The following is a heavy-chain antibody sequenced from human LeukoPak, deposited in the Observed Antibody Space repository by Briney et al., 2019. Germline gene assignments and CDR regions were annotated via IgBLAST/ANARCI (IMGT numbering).Heavy chain of an antibody. CDR1: GYTFTSYG. Sequence: ASVKVSCKASGYTFTSYGISWVRQAPGQGLEWMGWISAYNGNTNYAQKLQGRVTMTTDTSTSTAYMELRSLRSDDTAVYYCARVGLGKSSRPRPDYWGQGTLVTVSS. CDR3: ARVGLGKSSRPRPDY. V-gene: IGHV1-18*01. J-gene: IGHJ4*02. CDR2: ISAYNGNT. D-gene: IGHD6-6*01.